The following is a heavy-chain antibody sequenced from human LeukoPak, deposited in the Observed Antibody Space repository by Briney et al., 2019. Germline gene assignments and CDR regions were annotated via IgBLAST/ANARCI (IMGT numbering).Heavy chain of an antibody. CDR2: LSDSGST. Sequence: SETLSLTCTVSGGSISSSRYYWGWIRQTPGKGLEWIASLSDSGSTYYNPSLKSRVTISVDTSKNQFSLRLSSVTAADTAVYSCARRACSGGSCYSQRGAFDIWGQGTMVTVSS. CDR3: ARRACSGGSCYSQRGAFDI. V-gene: IGHV4-39*07. CDR1: GGSISSSRYY. D-gene: IGHD2-15*01. J-gene: IGHJ3*02.